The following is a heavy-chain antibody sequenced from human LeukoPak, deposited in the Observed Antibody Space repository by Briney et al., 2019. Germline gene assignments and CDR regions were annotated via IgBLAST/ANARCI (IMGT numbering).Heavy chain of an antibody. CDR1: GGSISSGSYY. D-gene: IGHD3-22*01. CDR2: IYTSGST. CDR3: ARGSYYYDSSGRLFDY. Sequence: KPSETLSLTCTVSGGSISSGSYYWSWIRQPAGKGLEWIGRIYTSGSTNYNPSLKSRVTISLDTSKNQFSLKLSSVTAADTAVYYCARGSYYYDSSGRLFDYWGQGTLVTVSS. J-gene: IGHJ4*02. V-gene: IGHV4-61*02.